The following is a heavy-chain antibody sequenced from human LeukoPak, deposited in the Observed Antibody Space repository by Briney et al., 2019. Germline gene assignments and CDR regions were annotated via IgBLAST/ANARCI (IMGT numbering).Heavy chain of an antibody. V-gene: IGHV3-21*01. CDR2: ISSSSSYI. J-gene: IGHJ4*02. D-gene: IGHD2-2*01. Sequence: GGSLRLSCAASGFTFSSYSMNWVRQAPGKGLEWVSSISSSSSYIYYADSVKGRFTISRDNAKNSLYLQMNSLRAEDTAVYYCARDRDIVVVPAATTPDYWGQGTLVTVSS. CDR1: GFTFSSYS. CDR3: ARDRDIVVVPAATTPDY.